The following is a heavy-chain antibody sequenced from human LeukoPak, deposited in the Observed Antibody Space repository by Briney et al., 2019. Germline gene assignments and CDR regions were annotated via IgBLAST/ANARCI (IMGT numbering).Heavy chain of an antibody. D-gene: IGHD2-21*02. J-gene: IGHJ4*02. V-gene: IGHV4-39*07. CDR2: IYYSGST. CDR1: GGSISSSSYY. Sequence: PSETLSLTCTVSGGSISSSSYYWGWIRQPPGKGLEWIGSIYYSGSTYYNPSLKSRVTISVDTSKNQFSLKLSSVTAADTAVYYCAGRRYCGGDCLFDYWGQGTLVTVSS. CDR3: AGRRYCGGDCLFDY.